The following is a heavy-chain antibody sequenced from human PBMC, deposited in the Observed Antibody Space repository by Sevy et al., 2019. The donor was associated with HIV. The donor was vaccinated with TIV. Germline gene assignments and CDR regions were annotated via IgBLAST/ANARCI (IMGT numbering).Heavy chain of an antibody. CDR3: ARAVLEISTWRSDY. CDR1: GFTFSSYR. CDR2: ISSTSGYI. J-gene: IGHJ4*02. D-gene: IGHD1-1*01. Sequence: GGFLRLSCAASGFTFSSYRMTWVRQAPGKGLEWVSCISSTSGYINSADSVKGRFTISRDNAKNLRYLQMDSLRAEDTAVYYCARAVLEISTWRSDYWGQGTLVNVSS. V-gene: IGHV3-21*01.